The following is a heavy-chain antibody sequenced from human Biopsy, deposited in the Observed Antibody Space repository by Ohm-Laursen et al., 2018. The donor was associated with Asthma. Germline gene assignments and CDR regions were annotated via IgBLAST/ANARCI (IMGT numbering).Heavy chain of an antibody. J-gene: IGHJ4*02. Sequence: SLRLSCTASGFAVSRDHMFWVCQAPGKGLEWVSVIYSGGTSHTADSVRGRFTISRDYSKNTLYLQMHSLRAEDTAVYYCARGDSSNWSHYYFDYWGQETLVTVSS. V-gene: IGHV3-53*01. CDR2: IYSGGTS. CDR1: GFAVSRDH. D-gene: IGHD3-22*01. CDR3: ARGDSSNWSHYYFDY.